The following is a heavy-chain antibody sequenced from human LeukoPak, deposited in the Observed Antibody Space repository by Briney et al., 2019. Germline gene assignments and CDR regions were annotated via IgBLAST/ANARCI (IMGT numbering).Heavy chain of an antibody. J-gene: IGHJ2*01. D-gene: IGHD3-10*01. V-gene: IGHV1-3*01. CDR1: GYTFTSHA. CDR3: ARARGAAMVRNWYFDL. CDR2: INAGNGNT. Sequence: ASVKVSCKGSGYTFTSHAMHWGRQAPGQRLEWIGWINAGNGNTKYSQKFQGRVTITRDTSASTAYMELSSLRSEDTAVYYCARARGAAMVRNWYFDLWGRGTLVTVSS.